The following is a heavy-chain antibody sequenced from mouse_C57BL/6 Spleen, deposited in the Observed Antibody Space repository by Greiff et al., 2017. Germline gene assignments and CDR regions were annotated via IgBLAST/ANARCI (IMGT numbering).Heavy chain of an antibody. D-gene: IGHD2-4*01. J-gene: IGHJ4*01. Sequence: EVQRVESGPGLVKPSQSLSLTCSVTGYSITRGYYWNWIRQFPGNKLEWMGYISYDGSNNYNPSLKNRISIARYTSKNQFFLKLNSVTTEDTATYYFSRGYDYDYAMDYWGQGTSVTVSA. CDR1: GYSITRGYY. V-gene: IGHV3-6*01. CDR3: SRGYDYDYAMDY. CDR2: ISYDGSN.